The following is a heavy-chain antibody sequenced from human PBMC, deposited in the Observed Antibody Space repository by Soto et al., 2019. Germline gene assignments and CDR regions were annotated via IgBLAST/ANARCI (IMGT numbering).Heavy chain of an antibody. V-gene: IGHV3-53*01. Sequence: GGSLRLSCAASGFTVTSNYMSWVRQAAGRGLEWVSVIYAGSITFYADSVKGRFTISRDSSKNSLYLQMNSLRAEDTAVYYCAKDNRVRGTDYWGQGTLVTVSS. CDR2: IYAGSIT. D-gene: IGHD3-10*02. CDR1: GFTVTSNY. J-gene: IGHJ4*02. CDR3: AKDNRVRGTDY.